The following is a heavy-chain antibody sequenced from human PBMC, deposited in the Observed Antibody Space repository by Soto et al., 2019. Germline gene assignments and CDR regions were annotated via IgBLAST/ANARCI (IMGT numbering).Heavy chain of an antibody. J-gene: IGHJ6*02. CDR3: ARSQGGTSLSSYYYYGMDV. Sequence: QVQLVQSGTEVKKPGSSVKVSCKASGVTFTTSTFSWVRQAPGQGLEWMGRIIPILDLTYSAHKFEGRVTMAADTSTSTAYMELSSLRSEDTAVYYCARSQGGTSLSSYYYYGMDVWGQGTTVIVSS. CDR1: GVTFTTST. D-gene: IGHD1-26*01. CDR2: IIPILDLT. V-gene: IGHV1-69*02.